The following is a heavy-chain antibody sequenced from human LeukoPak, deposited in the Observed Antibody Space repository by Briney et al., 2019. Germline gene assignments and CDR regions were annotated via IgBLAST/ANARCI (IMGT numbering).Heavy chain of an antibody. CDR1: GLTFGSYG. V-gene: IGHV3-21*01. Sequence: GGSLRLSCAASGLTFGSYGMDWVRQAPGKGLEWVASISSSSSYIFYGHSVKGRFTISRDNVKKSLFLQMNSLRVEDTAVYYCARVAVGATGIHFDYWGQGTLVTVSS. CDR2: ISSSSSYI. J-gene: IGHJ4*02. D-gene: IGHD1-26*01. CDR3: ARVAVGATGIHFDY.